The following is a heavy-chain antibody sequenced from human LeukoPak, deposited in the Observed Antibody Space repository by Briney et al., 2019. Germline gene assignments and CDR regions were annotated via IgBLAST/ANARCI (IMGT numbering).Heavy chain of an antibody. CDR1: GFTFSSYA. Sequence: GGSLRLSCAASGFTFSSYAMSWVRQAPGKGLEWVSVVSGSDTSTYYADSVKGRFTISRDNSKNTLYLQMNSLRAEDTALYYCAKDGYQYYYDSSGYDYWGQGTLVTVSS. J-gene: IGHJ4*02. CDR3: AKDGYQYYYDSSGYDY. V-gene: IGHV3-23*01. D-gene: IGHD3-22*01. CDR2: VSGSDTST.